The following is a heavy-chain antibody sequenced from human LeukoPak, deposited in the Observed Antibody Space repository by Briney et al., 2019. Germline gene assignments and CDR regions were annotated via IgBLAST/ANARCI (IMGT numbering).Heavy chain of an antibody. V-gene: IGHV1-18*01. J-gene: IGHJ4*02. CDR2: ISANSGNT. CDR1: GYTFSSYG. Sequence: GASVKVSCKASGYTFSSYGISWVRQAPGQGLEWMGWISANSGNTNYAQKLQGRVTMTTETSTSTAYMELRSLRSDDTAVYYCAGDSVELRGDYWGQGTLVTVSS. CDR3: AGDSVELRGDY. D-gene: IGHD1-7*01.